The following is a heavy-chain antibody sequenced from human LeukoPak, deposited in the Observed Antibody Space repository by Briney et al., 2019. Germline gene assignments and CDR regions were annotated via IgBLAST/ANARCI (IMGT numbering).Heavy chain of an antibody. J-gene: IGHJ4*02. Sequence: SETLSLTCTVSGGSVSSGRYYWSWIRQPPGKGLEWIGYFYYSGSTNYNPSLKTRVTISVDTSKNQFSLKVSSVTAANTAVYYCARKRTGDQGYYFDYWGQGTLVTVSS. D-gene: IGHD1-1*01. CDR1: GGSVSSGRYY. CDR3: ARKRTGDQGYYFDY. V-gene: IGHV4-61*01. CDR2: FYYSGST.